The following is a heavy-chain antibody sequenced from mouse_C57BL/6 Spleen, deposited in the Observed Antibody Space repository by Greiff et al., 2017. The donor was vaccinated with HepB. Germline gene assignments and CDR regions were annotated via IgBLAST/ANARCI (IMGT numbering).Heavy chain of an antibody. CDR3: ARHYYGSSYYFDY. J-gene: IGHJ2*01. Sequence: QVQLQQSGAELVRPGTSVKMSCKASGYTFTNYWIGWAKQRPGHGLEWIGDIYPGGGYTNYNEKFKGKATLTADKSSSTAYMQFSSLTSEDSAISYCARHYYGSSYYFDYWGQGTTLTVSS. D-gene: IGHD1-1*01. CDR1: GYTFTNYW. CDR2: IYPGGGYT. V-gene: IGHV1-63*01.